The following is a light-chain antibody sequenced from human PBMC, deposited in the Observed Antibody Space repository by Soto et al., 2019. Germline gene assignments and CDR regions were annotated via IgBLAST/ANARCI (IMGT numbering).Light chain of an antibody. CDR3: HQYGSSPFT. V-gene: IGKV3-20*01. J-gene: IGKJ3*01. CDR2: GAS. Sequence: EVVLTQSPATLSLSPGERATLSCRANQSVSANYLAWYQQKPGQAPRLLIYGASNRATAIPDRFSGSGSGTDFTLTISRLEPDDFAVFYCHQYGSSPFTFGPGTKVDIK. CDR1: QSVSANY.